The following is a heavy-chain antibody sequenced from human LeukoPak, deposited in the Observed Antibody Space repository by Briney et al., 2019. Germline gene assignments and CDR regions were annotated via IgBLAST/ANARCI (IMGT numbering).Heavy chain of an antibody. CDR1: GGSISGYY. CDR2: IYYSGST. V-gene: IGHV4-59*01. Sequence: SETLSLTCTVSGGSISGYYWGWIRQPPGKGLEWIGYIYYSGSTNYNPSLKSRVTISVDTSKNQFSLKLSSVTAADTAVYYCARYSTQLGYYYYGMDVWGQGTTVTVSS. CDR3: ARYSTQLGYYYYGMDV. D-gene: IGHD6-13*01. J-gene: IGHJ6*02.